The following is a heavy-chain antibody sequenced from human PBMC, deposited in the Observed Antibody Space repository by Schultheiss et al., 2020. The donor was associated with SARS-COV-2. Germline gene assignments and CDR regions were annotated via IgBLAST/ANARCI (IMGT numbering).Heavy chain of an antibody. CDR1: GGSISSYY. CDR3: ARVVVVAATHYYYYYMDV. J-gene: IGHJ6*03. V-gene: IGHV4-59*12. CDR2: IYYSGST. Sequence: SETLSLTCTVSGGSISSYYWSWIRQPPGKGLEWIGYIYYSGSTYYNPSLKSLVTISVDTSKNQFSLKLSSVTAADTAVYYCARVVVVAATHYYYYYMDVWGKGTTVTVSS. D-gene: IGHD2-15*01.